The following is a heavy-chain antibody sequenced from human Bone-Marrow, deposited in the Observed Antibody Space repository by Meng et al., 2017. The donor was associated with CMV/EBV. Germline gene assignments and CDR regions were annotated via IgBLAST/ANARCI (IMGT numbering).Heavy chain of an antibody. CDR1: GWSCSGYY. CDR2: IDHGGST. Sequence: GWSCSGYYGSSIRQPPGKGLEWIGGIDHGGSTSYSPYLKSQVNISVDTSKNQFSLKLSSVTAADTAVYYCARGRDSSSWYRYYFDYWGQGTLVTVSS. V-gene: IGHV4-34*01. J-gene: IGHJ4*02. D-gene: IGHD6-13*01. CDR3: ARGRDSSSWYRYYFDY.